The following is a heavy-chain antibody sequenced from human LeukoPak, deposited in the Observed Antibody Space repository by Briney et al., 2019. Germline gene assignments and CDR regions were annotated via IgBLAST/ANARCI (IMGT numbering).Heavy chain of an antibody. D-gene: IGHD1-26*01. J-gene: IGHJ4*02. CDR3: TRDTIGSLDY. V-gene: IGHV3-7*01. Sequence: PGGSLRLSCAASVFTFSNSWMAWVRQAPGKGREGVANIKQDGSTKHYADSLKGRFNISRDNPKNSLFLQMNNLRADDTAIYYCTRDTIGSLDYWGQGILVTVAS. CDR2: IKQDGSTK. CDR1: VFTFSNSW.